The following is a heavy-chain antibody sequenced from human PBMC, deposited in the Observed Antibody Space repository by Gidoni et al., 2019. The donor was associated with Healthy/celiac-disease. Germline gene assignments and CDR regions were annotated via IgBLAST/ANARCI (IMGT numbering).Heavy chain of an antibody. V-gene: IGHV3-23*01. CDR2: ISGSGGST. CDR3: AKAGYGDYYNWFDP. J-gene: IGHJ5*02. Sequence: EVQLLESGGGLVQPEGSLRLSCAASGFTFIRYAMSWVRQAPGKGLEWVSAISGSGGSTYYADSGKGRFTISRDNSKNTLYLQMNSLRAEDTAVYYCAKAGYGDYYNWFDPWGQGTLVTVSS. D-gene: IGHD4-17*01. CDR1: GFTFIRYA.